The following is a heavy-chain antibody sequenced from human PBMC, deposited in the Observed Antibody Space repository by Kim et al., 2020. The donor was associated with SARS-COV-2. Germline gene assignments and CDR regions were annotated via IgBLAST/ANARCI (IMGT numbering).Heavy chain of an antibody. Sequence: GGSLRLSCAASGFVFSSYEMNWVRQAPGKGLEWVSYISYSGSDTQYEDSVKGRFIISRDNAKSPLFLHMNSLRAEATAVYYCAVCYCSGPACSGHYHSW. D-gene: IGHD2-15*01. J-gene: IGHJ5*01. V-gene: IGHV3-48*03. CDR1: GFVFSSYE. CDR2: ISYSGSDT. CDR3: AVCYCSGPACSGHYHS.